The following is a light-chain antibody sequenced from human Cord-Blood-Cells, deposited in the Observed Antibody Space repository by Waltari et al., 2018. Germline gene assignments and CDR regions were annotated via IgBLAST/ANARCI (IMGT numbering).Light chain of an antibody. V-gene: IGKV1-27*01. CDR1: QGISNY. Sequence: DIQMTQSPSPLSASVGDRVTITCRASQGISNYLAWYQQKPGKVPKLLIYTASTLQSGVPSRFSGSGSGTDFTLTISSLQPEDVATYYCQKYNSATWTFGQGTKVEIK. CDR2: TAS. CDR3: QKYNSATWT. J-gene: IGKJ1*01.